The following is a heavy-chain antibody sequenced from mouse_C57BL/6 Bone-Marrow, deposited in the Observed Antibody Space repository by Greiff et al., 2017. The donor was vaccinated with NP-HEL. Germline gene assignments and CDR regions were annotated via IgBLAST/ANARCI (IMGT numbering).Heavy chain of an antibody. Sequence: QVQLQQPGAELVRPGSSVKLSCKASGYTFTSYWMDWVKQRPGQGLEWIGNIYPSDSETHYNQKFKDKATLTVDKSSSTAYMQLSSLTSEDSAVYYCARGGNCPPCGFDVWGTGTTVTVSS. J-gene: IGHJ1*03. CDR3: ARGGNCPPCGFDV. CDR2: IYPSDSET. D-gene: IGHD2-1*01. CDR1: GYTFTSYW. V-gene: IGHV1-61*01.